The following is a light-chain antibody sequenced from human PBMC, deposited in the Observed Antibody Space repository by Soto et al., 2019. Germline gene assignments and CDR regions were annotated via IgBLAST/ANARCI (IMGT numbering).Light chain of an antibody. V-gene: IGKV3-20*01. J-gene: IGKJ3*01. CDR2: GAS. CDR3: QQYGSSLFT. CDR1: QSVSSNY. Sequence: EIVLTQSPGTLSLSPGERATLSCRASQSVSSNYLAWYQQKPGQAPRLLIYGASSRATGIPDRFSGSGSGTDFTLTISRLGPEDFAVYYCQQYGSSLFTFGPGTKVDIK.